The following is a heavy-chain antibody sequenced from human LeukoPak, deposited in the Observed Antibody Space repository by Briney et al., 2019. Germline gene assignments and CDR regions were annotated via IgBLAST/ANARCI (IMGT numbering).Heavy chain of an antibody. CDR1: GFTFSSYV. CDR2: ISDSGGGT. CDR3: AKLPGRAADY. J-gene: IGHJ4*02. Sequence: GGSLRLSCAASGFTFSSYVMNWVRQAPGKGLEWVSGISDSGGGTYYADSVKGRFTISRDDSKNTLYLQMNSLRAEDTAVYYCAKLPGRAADYWGQGTLVTVSS. V-gene: IGHV3-23*01.